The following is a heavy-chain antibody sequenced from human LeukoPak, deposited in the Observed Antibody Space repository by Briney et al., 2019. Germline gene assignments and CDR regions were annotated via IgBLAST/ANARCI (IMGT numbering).Heavy chain of an antibody. J-gene: IGHJ5*02. Sequence: GGSLTPSCAASGFTASSTYMSWVRQAPGKGLQWVSVIYSGGGTYYAASVKGRFTISRDNSNNTVFLQMNNLRAEDTAVYYCARDVGYSSDDFTWGQGVLVIVSS. D-gene: IGHD5-12*01. CDR2: IYSGGGT. V-gene: IGHV3-66*01. CDR1: GFTASSTY. CDR3: ARDVGYSSDDFT.